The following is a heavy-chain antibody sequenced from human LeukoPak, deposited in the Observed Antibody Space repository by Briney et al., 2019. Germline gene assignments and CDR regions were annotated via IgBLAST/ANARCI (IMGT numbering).Heavy chain of an antibody. Sequence: SETLSLTCTVSGGSISSYYWSWIRQPPGKGLEWIGYTYYSGSTNYNPSLKSRVTISVDTSKNQFSLKLSSVTAADTAVYYCARGGGPTLYYYYYGMDVWGQGTTVTVSS. CDR2: TYYSGST. J-gene: IGHJ6*02. CDR3: ARGGGPTLYYYYYGMDV. V-gene: IGHV4-59*08. D-gene: IGHD3-16*01. CDR1: GGSISSYY.